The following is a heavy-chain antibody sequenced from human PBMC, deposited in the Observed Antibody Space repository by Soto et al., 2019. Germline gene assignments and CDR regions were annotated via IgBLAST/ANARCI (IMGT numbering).Heavy chain of an antibody. J-gene: IGHJ4*02. D-gene: IGHD6-13*01. CDR3: ARDAAAGLNDY. Sequence: QVQLVQSGAEVKKPGASVKVSCKASGYTFTSYAISWVRQAPGQRLEWMGWMSGYNGNTNYAQNFQGRVTMTTVPSTTSAYMALRSLRSDDTAVYYCARDAAAGLNDYWGQGTLGSVSS. CDR1: GYTFTSYA. CDR2: MSGYNGNT. V-gene: IGHV1-18*01.